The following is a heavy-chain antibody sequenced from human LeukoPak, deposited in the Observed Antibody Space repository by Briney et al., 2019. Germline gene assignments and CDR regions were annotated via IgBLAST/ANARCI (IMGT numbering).Heavy chain of an antibody. J-gene: IGHJ6*03. CDR3: ARREQQLAYYYMDV. CDR1: GFTFSDYA. CDR2: ISGSGGST. Sequence: GGSLRLSCAASGFTFSDYAMSWVRQAPGKGLEWVSGISGSGGSTYYADSVKGRFTISRDNSKNTLYLQMNSLRAEDTAVYYCARREQQLAYYYMDVWGKGTTVTVSS. D-gene: IGHD6-13*01. V-gene: IGHV3-23*01.